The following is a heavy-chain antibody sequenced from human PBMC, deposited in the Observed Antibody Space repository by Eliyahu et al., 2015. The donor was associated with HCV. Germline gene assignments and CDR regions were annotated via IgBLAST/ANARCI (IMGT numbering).Heavy chain of an antibody. V-gene: IGHV3-23*01. J-gene: IGHJ4*02. Sequence: EVQLFESGGGSVQPGGSLRLSCAASGFTFNPYAMGWVRQAPGKGLEWVXGISNSGETTHHADSVKGRFTISRDNSKNILYLQMSSLGAEDTAVYYCAKTLGVKGYCAGGTCYPAFDYWGQGTLVTVSS. CDR1: GFTFNPYA. CDR3: AKTLGVKGYCAGGTCYPAFDY. D-gene: IGHD2-15*01. CDR2: ISNSGETT.